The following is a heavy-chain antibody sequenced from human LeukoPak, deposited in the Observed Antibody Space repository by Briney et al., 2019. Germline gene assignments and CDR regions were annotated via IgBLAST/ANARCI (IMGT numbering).Heavy chain of an antibody. V-gene: IGHV3-21*01. Sequence: PGGSLRLSCAASGFTFSSYSMNWVRQAPGKGLEWVSSISSSSSYIYYADSVKGRFTISRDNAKNSLYLQMNSLRAEDTAVYYCAREGGEDGYNFGFDPWGQGTLVTVSS. CDR2: ISSSSSYI. CDR3: AREGGEDGYNFGFDP. D-gene: IGHD5-24*01. CDR1: GFTFSSYS. J-gene: IGHJ5*02.